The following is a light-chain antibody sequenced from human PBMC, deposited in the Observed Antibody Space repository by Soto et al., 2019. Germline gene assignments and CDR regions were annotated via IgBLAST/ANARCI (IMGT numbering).Light chain of an antibody. CDR1: QTITTW. CDR3: QQYTNTNNPWM. Sequence: DIRVTQSPPTLSASVGSRVTITGRASQTITTWMAWYQQKPGKAPTLLVYDASTLQSGVATRFSGSGSGTEFTLITSGLQTEDSATYYCQQYTNTNNPWMFGQGTKVDIK. CDR2: DAS. V-gene: IGKV1-5*01. J-gene: IGKJ1*01.